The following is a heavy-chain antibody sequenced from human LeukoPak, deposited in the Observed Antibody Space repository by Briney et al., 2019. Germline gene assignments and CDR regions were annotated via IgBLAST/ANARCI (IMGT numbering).Heavy chain of an antibody. J-gene: IGHJ4*02. V-gene: IGHV3-30*02. Sequence: SGGSLRLSCAASGFSFSGHGMHWVRQAPGKGLEWVAFIRYDGSNKYYADSVKGRFTISRDNSKNTLYLQMNSLRAEDTAVYYCVSDGDYFDYWGQGTLVTVSS. CDR2: IRYDGSNK. D-gene: IGHD3-10*01. CDR3: VSDGDYFDY. CDR1: GFSFSGHG.